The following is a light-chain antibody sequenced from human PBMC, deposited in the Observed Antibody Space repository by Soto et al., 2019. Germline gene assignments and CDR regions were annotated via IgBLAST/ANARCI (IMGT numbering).Light chain of an antibody. V-gene: IGKV3-20*01. Sequence: EIVLTQSPGTLSVSPGERATLSCRASQTISSNNLAWYQQKPGQAPSLLIYGTSSRATGIPDRFSGSGSGPDFTITISRLEPEDSALYYCQQYGSWTFGQGTKVEI. CDR1: QTISSNN. CDR2: GTS. J-gene: IGKJ1*01. CDR3: QQYGSWT.